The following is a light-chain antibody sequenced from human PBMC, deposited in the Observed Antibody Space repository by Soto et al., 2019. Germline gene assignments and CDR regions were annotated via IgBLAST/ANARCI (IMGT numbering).Light chain of an antibody. CDR3: QQSYSTPLT. V-gene: IGKV1-39*01. CDR1: QSISSY. J-gene: IGKJ4*01. Sequence: DIQMTQSPSSLSASVGDRVTITCRASQSISSYLNWYQQKPGKAPKLLSYAASSLQSGVPSRFSGSGSGTDFTLTISSLQPEDFATYYWQQSYSTPLTFGGGTKVEIK. CDR2: AAS.